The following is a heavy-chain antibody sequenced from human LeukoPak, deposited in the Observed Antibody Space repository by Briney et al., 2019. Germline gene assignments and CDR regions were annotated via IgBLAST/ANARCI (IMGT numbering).Heavy chain of an antibody. J-gene: IGHJ4*02. Sequence: PSETLSLTCTVSGGSISNYYWSWIRQPPGKGLEWVGYISYNGSTNYNPSLKSRVTISVDTSKNQFSLRLISVAAADTAVYYCARMYSGTSYYFDFWGQGTLVTVSS. CDR2: ISYNGST. D-gene: IGHD1-26*01. V-gene: IGHV4-59*01. CDR1: GGSISNYY. CDR3: ARMYSGTSYYFDF.